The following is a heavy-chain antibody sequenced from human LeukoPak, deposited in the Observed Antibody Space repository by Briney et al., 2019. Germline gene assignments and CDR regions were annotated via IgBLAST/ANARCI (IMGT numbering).Heavy chain of an antibody. J-gene: IGHJ5*02. CDR2: IYSGGST. D-gene: IGHD3-22*01. CDR3: AKPPGYYDRKVP. CDR1: EFSVGSNY. Sequence: GGSLRLSCAASEFSVGSNYMTWVRQAPGKGLEWVSLIYSGGSTYYADSVKGRFTISRDNSKNTLYLQMNSLRAEDTAVYYCAKPPGYYDRKVPWGQGTLVTVSS. V-gene: IGHV3-66*04.